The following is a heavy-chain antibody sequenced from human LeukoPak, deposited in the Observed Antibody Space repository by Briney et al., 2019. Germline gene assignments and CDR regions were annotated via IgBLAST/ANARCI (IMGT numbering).Heavy chain of an antibody. D-gene: IGHD5-18*01. V-gene: IGHV3-74*01. CDR3: ARGRGYRGWYFDY. CDR2: INSDGSST. Sequence: GGSLRLSCAASGFTFSSYWMHWVRQAPGKGLVWVSRINSDGSSTSYADSVKGRFTISRDNAKNTLYLQMNSLRAEDTAVYYCARGRGYRGWYFDYWGQGTLVTVSS. J-gene: IGHJ4*02. CDR1: GFTFSSYW.